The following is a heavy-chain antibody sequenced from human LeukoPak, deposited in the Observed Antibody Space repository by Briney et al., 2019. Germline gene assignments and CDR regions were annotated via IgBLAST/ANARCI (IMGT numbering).Heavy chain of an antibody. J-gene: IGHJ4*02. V-gene: IGHV4-34*01. D-gene: IGHD2-15*01. CDR3: ARRHLGFCSGGSCRDFDY. CDR2: IHYSGST. CDR1: GGSFSGYY. Sequence: SETLSLTCAVYGGSFSGYYWSWIRQPPGKGLEWIGEIHYSGSTNYNPTLKSRVNISVDTSKNKFSLKLSSVTAADTAVYYCARRHLGFCSGGSCRDFDYWGQGTLATVSS.